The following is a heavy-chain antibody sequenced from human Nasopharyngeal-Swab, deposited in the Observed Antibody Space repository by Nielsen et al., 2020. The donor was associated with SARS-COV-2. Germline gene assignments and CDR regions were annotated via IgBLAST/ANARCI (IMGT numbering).Heavy chain of an antibody. D-gene: IGHD3-16*02. CDR2: IYYSGST. J-gene: IGHJ6*02. V-gene: IGHV4-59*01. Sequence: SETLSLTCTVSGGSISSYYWSWIRQPPGKGLEWIGYIYYSGSTNYNPSLKSRVTISVDPSKNQFSLKLSSVTAADTAVYYCARDRALHYDYVWGSYRSLGYGMDVWGQGTTVTVSS. CDR3: ARDRALHYDYVWGSYRSLGYGMDV. CDR1: GGSISSYY.